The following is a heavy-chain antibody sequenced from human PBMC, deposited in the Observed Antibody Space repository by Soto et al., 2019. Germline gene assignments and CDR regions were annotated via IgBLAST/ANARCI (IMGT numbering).Heavy chain of an antibody. Sequence: QVHLVQSGAEVKKPGASVKVSCQGSGYAFTTYGITWVRQAPGQGLEWMGWISAHNGNTNYAQNLQGRVTVTRDTSTSTAYMELRSLRYYGTAVYYCARGRYGDYWGQGALVTVSS. D-gene: IGHD1-1*01. J-gene: IGHJ4*02. V-gene: IGHV1-18*01. CDR2: ISAHNGNT. CDR1: GYAFTTYG. CDR3: ARGRYGDY.